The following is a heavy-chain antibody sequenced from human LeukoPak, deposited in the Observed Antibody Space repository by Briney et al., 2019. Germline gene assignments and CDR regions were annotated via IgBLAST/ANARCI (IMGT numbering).Heavy chain of an antibody. Sequence: SQTLSLTCDISGDSVSSNGVAWHWIRQSPSRGLEWLGRTYYGSKWFNEYSVSVRGRITINPDTSNNQFSLQLNSMTPEDTAMYYCARGRNSAFDIWSQGTMVTVSS. CDR1: GDSVSSNGVA. CDR3: ARGRNSAFDI. D-gene: IGHD1-7*01. J-gene: IGHJ3*02. V-gene: IGHV6-1*01. CDR2: TYYGSKWFN.